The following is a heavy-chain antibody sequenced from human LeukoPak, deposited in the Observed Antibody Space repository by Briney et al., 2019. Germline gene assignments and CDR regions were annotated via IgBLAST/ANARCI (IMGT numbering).Heavy chain of an antibody. D-gene: IGHD6-13*01. J-gene: IGHJ4*02. Sequence: PGGSLRLSCAASGFTFSSYSMNWVRQAPGKGLEWVSYISSASSTTYYADSVKGRFTISRDNAKNPLYLQMNSLRAEDTAVYYCASGSIAAAGTPMGDYWGQGTLVTVSS. V-gene: IGHV3-48*01. CDR1: GFTFSSYS. CDR2: ISSASSTT. CDR3: ASGSIAAAGTPMGDY.